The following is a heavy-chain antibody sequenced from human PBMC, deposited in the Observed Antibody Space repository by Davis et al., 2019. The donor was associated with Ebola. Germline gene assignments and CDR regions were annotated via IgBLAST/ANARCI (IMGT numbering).Heavy chain of an antibody. CDR1: GFTFSGSA. CDR2: IRSKANSYAT. CDR3: TTTIFLSASDY. Sequence: GGSLRLSCAASGFTFSGSAMHWVRQASGKGPEWVGRIRSKANSYATAYAASVKGRFTISRDDSKNTAYLQMNSLKTEDTAVYYCTTTIFLSASDYWGQGTLVTVSS. J-gene: IGHJ4*02. V-gene: IGHV3-73*01. D-gene: IGHD2/OR15-2a*01.